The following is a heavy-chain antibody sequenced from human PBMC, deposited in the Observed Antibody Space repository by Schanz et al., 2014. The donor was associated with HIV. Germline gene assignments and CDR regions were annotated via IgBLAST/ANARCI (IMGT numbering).Heavy chain of an antibody. CDR1: GFSIGGSA. Sequence: EVQLAESGGGLVHPGGSLKLSCAASGFSIGGSAIHWVRQASGKGLEWVGRIRDKTNNYATAYAASVKGRFTVSRDNSKDTLFLQMNSLRVDDTAVYYCAKGQRGVVRGDIDYWGQGTLVTVSS. J-gene: IGHJ4*02. D-gene: IGHD3-10*01. V-gene: IGHV3-73*02. CDR2: IRDKTNNYAT. CDR3: AKGQRGVVRGDIDY.